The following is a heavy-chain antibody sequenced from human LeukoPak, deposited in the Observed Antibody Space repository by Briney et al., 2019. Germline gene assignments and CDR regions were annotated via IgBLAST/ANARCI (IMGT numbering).Heavy chain of an antibody. CDR2: IYYSGST. Sequence: SETLSLTCTVSGGSISSGAYYWSWIRQHPGKGLEWIGYIYYSGSTNHNPSLKSRVTISVDTSKNQFSLKLSSVTTADTAIYYCARQDYGINTSCYDYWGQGTLVTVSS. CDR3: ARQDYGINTSCYDY. CDR1: GGSISSGAYY. V-gene: IGHV4-31*03. D-gene: IGHD3-16*01. J-gene: IGHJ4*02.